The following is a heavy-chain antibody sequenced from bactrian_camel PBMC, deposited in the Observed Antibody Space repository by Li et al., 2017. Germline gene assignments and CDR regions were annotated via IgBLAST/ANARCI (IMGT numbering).Heavy chain of an antibody. CDR3: VADYRCLRVEAVIPSPSGWYNY. CDR2: IETDGSA. Sequence: VQLVESGGDSVQAGGALRLSCVASGITVSTFCMGWLRQAPGKARESVATIETDGSATHADSVRGRFTISKDNAKNTVYLQMNNLKSEDTGMYYCVADYRCLRVEAVIPSPSGWYNYIGQGTQVTVS. J-gene: IGHJ4*01. V-gene: IGHV3S53*01. CDR1: GITVSTFC. D-gene: IGHD1*01.